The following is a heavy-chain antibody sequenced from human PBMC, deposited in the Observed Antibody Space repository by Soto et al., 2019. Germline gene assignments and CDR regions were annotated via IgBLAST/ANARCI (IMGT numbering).Heavy chain of an antibody. Sequence: AGGSLRLSCAASGFTFSSYAMSWVRQAPGKGLEWVSAISGSGGSTYYADSVKGRFTISRDNSKNTLYLQMNSLRAEDTAVYYCAKPTGSGYDDYYFDYWGQGTLVTVSS. D-gene: IGHD5-12*01. CDR3: AKPTGSGYDDYYFDY. V-gene: IGHV3-23*01. CDR1: GFTFSSYA. CDR2: ISGSGGST. J-gene: IGHJ4*02.